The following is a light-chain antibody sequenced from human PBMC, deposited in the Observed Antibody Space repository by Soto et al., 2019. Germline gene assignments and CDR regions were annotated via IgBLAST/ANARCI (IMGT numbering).Light chain of an antibody. J-gene: IGKJ4*01. V-gene: IGKV1-9*01. CDR3: QQVKTYPRT. CDR1: QAVPNN. Sequence: DIPLTQSPSFLSASVGDRVTITCRPSQAVPNNMAWYQQKPGKPPKLLIYEESTLHSGVPSRFSGRKSGTQFTLTIDSLQPEDFATYYCQQVKTYPRTFGGGTKVELK. CDR2: EES.